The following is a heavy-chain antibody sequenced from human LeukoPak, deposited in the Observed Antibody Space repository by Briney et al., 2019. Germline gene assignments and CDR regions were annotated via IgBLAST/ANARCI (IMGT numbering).Heavy chain of an antibody. J-gene: IGHJ4*02. Sequence: GGSLRLSCAASGFTINNAWMSWVRQAPGKGLEWVGRIKSNTDGGTTDYAAPAKGRFTISRDDSTNTLFLQMNSLKTEDTAVYYCTTAARGDSHPYYFDYWGQGTLVTVSS. CDR3: TTAARGDSHPYYFDY. CDR1: GFTINNAW. V-gene: IGHV3-15*01. CDR2: IKSNTDGGTT. D-gene: IGHD6-13*01.